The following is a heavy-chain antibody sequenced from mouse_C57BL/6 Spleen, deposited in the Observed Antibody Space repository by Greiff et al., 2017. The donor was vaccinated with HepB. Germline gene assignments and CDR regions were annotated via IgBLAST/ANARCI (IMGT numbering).Heavy chain of an antibody. CDR1: GYAFSSSW. CDR3: ARSLGGSVDY. D-gene: IGHD1-1*01. V-gene: IGHV1-82*01. CDR2: IYPGDGDT. J-gene: IGHJ2*01. Sequence: VKLMESGPELVKPGASVKISCKASGYAFSSSWMNWVKQRPGKGLEWIGRIYPGDGDTNYNGKFKGKATLTADKSSSTAYMQLSSLTSEDSAVYFCARSLGGSVDYWGQGTTLTVSS.